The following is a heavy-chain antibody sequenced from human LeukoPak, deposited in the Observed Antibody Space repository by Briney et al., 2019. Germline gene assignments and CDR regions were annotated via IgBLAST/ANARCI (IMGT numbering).Heavy chain of an antibody. D-gene: IGHD4-17*01. CDR1: GYTFTSYD. CDR2: MNPNSGNT. J-gene: IGHJ3*02. V-gene: IGHV1-8*01. CDR3: ARAQGYGDYQAGAFDI. Sequence: ASVKVSCKASGYTFTSYDINWVRQATGQGLEWMGWMNPNSGNTGYAQKFQGRVTMTRNTSISTAYMELSSLRSEDTAVYYCARAQGYGDYQAGAFDIWGQGTMVTVSS.